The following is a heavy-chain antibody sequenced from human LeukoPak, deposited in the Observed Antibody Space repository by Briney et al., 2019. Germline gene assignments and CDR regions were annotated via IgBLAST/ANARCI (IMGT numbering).Heavy chain of an antibody. Sequence: KPSETLSLTCTVSGGSISSYYWSWIRQPAGKGLEGIGRIYTSGSTNYNPSLKRRVTMSVDTSKNQFSLKLSSVTAADTAVYYCARGSPYCGGDCYPTDAFDIWGQGTMVTVSS. J-gene: IGHJ3*02. D-gene: IGHD2-21*01. V-gene: IGHV4-4*07. CDR2: IYTSGST. CDR3: ARGSPYCGGDCYPTDAFDI. CDR1: GGSISSYY.